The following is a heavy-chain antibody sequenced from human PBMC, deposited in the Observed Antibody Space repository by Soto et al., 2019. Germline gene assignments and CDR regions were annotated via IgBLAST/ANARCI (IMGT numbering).Heavy chain of an antibody. CDR3: AKDLIVGATNYYYYGMDV. V-gene: IGHV3-23*01. Sequence: LRLSCAASGFTFSSYAMSWVRQAPGKGLEWVSAISGSGGSTYYADSVKGRFTISRDNSKNTLYLQMNSLRAEDTAVYYCAKDLIVGATNYYYYGMDVWGQGTTVTVSS. CDR2: ISGSGGST. D-gene: IGHD1-26*01. CDR1: GFTFSSYA. J-gene: IGHJ6*02.